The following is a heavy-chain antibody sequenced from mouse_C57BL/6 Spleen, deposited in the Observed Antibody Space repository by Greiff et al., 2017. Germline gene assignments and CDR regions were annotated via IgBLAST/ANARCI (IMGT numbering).Heavy chain of an antibody. CDR1: GYTFTDYN. V-gene: IGHV1-22*01. Sequence: VQLKESGPELVKPGASVKMSCKASGYTFTDYNMHWVKQSHGKSLEWIGYINPNNGGTSYNQKFKGKATLTVNKSSSTAYMELRSLTSEDSAVYYCASGYYFDYWGQGTTLTVSS. CDR3: ASGYYFDY. J-gene: IGHJ2*01. CDR2: INPNNGGT.